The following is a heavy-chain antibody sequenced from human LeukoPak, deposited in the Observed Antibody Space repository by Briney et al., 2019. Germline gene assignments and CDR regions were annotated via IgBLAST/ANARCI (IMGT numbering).Heavy chain of an antibody. D-gene: IGHD6-19*01. CDR2: INSDGSST. CDR1: GFTFSSYW. CDR3: ASRVNSGWSFDY. V-gene: IGHV3-74*01. J-gene: IGHJ4*02. Sequence: GGSLRLSCEASGFTFSSYWMHWVRQVPGKGLVWVSRINSDGSSTSYADSVKGRFTISRDNAKNTLYLQMNSLRAEDTAVYYCASRVNSGWSFDYWGQGTLVTVSS.